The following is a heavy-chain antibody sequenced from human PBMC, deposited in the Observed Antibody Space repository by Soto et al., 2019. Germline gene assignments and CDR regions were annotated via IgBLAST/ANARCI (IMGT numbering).Heavy chain of an antibody. Sequence: ASVKVSCKASGYTFTSYGISWVRQAPGQGLEWMGWISAYNGNTNYAQKLQGRVTVTTDTSTSTAYMELRSLRSGDTAVYYCARDYYDFWSGYLTPNWFDPWGQGTLVTVSS. V-gene: IGHV1-18*04. CDR2: ISAYNGNT. CDR1: GYTFTSYG. J-gene: IGHJ5*02. CDR3: ARDYYDFWSGYLTPNWFDP. D-gene: IGHD3-3*01.